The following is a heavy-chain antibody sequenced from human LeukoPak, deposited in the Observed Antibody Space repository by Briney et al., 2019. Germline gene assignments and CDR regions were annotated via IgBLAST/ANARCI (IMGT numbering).Heavy chain of an antibody. CDR3: ARDRSGFYSVDY. D-gene: IGHD5-12*01. Sequence: GMSLRLSCAASGFTFRENNVHWVRQAPGKGLEWVALLSNDGNSYAYADSVKGRFTLSGDKSKTTLYLQMNSLRAEDTAVYYCARDRSGFYSVDYWGQGTLVTVSS. V-gene: IGHV3-30-3*01. CDR1: GFTFRENN. CDR2: LSNDGNSY. J-gene: IGHJ4*02.